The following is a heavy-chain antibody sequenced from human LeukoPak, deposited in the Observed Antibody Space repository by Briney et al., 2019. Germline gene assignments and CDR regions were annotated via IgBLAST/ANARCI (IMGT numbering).Heavy chain of an antibody. CDR1: GFTFDDYG. D-gene: IGHD3-22*01. CDR2: INWNGGST. Sequence: GGSLRLSCAASGFTFDDYGMSWVRQAPGKGLEWVSGINWNGGSTGYADSVKGRFTVSRDNSKRSLYLQMNSLRAEDSALYYCSKDRDSTGYFHYFDSWGRGTLVTVSS. J-gene: IGHJ4*02. V-gene: IGHV3-20*04. CDR3: SKDRDSTGYFHYFDS.